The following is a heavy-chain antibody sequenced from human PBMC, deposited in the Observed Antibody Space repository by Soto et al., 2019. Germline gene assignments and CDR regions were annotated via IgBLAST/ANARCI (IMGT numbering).Heavy chain of an antibody. Sequence: EVQLVESGGDLVQPGGSLRLSCSASGFAFSAHCMTWVRQTPGKGLEWVANISPEGSTKYYVDSAKGRFTISRDNAKNLLYLQMNSLTVGDTAVYSCVRDHVTPGLYFDQWGQGTLVTVSS. V-gene: IGHV3-7*01. J-gene: IGHJ4*02. CDR3: VRDHVTPGLYFDQ. CDR1: GFAFSAHC. CDR2: ISPEGSTK. D-gene: IGHD2-8*02.